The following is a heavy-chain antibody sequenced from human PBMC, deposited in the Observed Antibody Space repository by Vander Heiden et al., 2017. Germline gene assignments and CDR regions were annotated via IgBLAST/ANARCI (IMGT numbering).Heavy chain of an antibody. CDR3: ARARPASGGKRYNWFDP. D-gene: IGHD5-12*01. Sequence: EVQLVQSGAEVKKPGESLKISCKGSGYSFTSYWIGWVRQMPGKGLEWMGIIYPGDSDTRYSQSCQVQVTISADKSISTAYRQWSSLKASDTAMYYCARARPASGGKRYNWFDPWGHVTMVTVYS. CDR2: IYPGDSDT. J-gene: IGHJ5*02. CDR1: GYSFTSYW. V-gene: IGHV5-51*01.